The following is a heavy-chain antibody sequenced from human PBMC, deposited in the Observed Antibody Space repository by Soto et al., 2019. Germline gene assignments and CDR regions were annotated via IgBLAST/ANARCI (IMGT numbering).Heavy chain of an antibody. CDR2: IAYSGDT. V-gene: IGHV4-31*03. D-gene: IGHD3-9*01. CDR3: ARDFERSAIGP. CDR1: VGSSISADSY. Sequence: TLSLTCPVSVGSSISADSYWFWIRKHPGKGLEWIGYIAYSGDTYYNPSLRSRVTISADTSENKFPLTLKSVTAADTAVYFCARDFERSAIGPWGQGTSVTVSS. J-gene: IGHJ5*02.